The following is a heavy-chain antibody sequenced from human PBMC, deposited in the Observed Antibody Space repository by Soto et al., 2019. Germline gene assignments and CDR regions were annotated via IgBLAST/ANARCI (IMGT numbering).Heavy chain of an antibody. CDR1: GFTFSDYY. J-gene: IGHJ3*01. V-gene: IGHV3-11*01. Sequence: SLRLSCAASGFTFSDYYMTWIRQAPGKALEWVSYISSSRTGVYYADSMKGRFTISRDNAKKSLYLQMSSLRAEDTAVYYWARAYSDAFDLWGQGRMVTGS. CDR2: ISSSRTGV. D-gene: IGHD2-15*01. CDR3: ARAYSDAFDL.